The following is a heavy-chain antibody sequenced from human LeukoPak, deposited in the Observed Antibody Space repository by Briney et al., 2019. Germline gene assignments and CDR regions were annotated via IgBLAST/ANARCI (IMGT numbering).Heavy chain of an antibody. D-gene: IGHD3-10*01. CDR1: GGSISSSSYY. Sequence: SETLSLTCTVSGGSISSSSYYWGWIRQPPGKGLEWIGGIYYSGSTYYNPSLKSRVTISVDTSKNQFSLKLNSVTAADTAVFYCAANSADYNTLGSSYKVWGQGTLVTVSS. CDR3: AANSADYNTLGSSYKV. J-gene: IGHJ4*02. CDR2: IYYSGST. V-gene: IGHV4-39*01.